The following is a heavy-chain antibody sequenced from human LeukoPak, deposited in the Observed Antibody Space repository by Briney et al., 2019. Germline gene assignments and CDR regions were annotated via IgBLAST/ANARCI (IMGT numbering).Heavy chain of an antibody. CDR1: GFTVSTNY. CDR3: AGILRSSSGYYFDY. V-gene: IGHV3-66*01. Sequence: GGSLRLSCAASGFTVSTNYMSWVRQAPGKGLEWVSVIYSGDTTFYADSVRGKFTISRDNSKNTLYLQMNSLRAEDTAVYYCAGILRSSSGYYFDYWGQGTLVTVSS. D-gene: IGHD3-10*01. CDR2: IYSGDTT. J-gene: IGHJ4*02.